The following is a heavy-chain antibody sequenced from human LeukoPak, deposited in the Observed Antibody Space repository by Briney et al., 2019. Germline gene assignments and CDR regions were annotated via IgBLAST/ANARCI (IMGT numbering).Heavy chain of an antibody. J-gene: IGHJ5*02. Sequence: PGGSLRLSCGASGFTFGTYAMHWVRQTPDKGLEWVAFISSDGSNENYADSVKGRFTISRDNSKNTLYLRMNNLTPEDTGVYYCAKGLATTTSYGNWFAPWGQGTLVTVSS. CDR1: GFTFGTYA. V-gene: IGHV3-30*18. CDR3: AKGLATTTSYGNWFAP. D-gene: IGHD1-26*01. CDR2: ISSDGSNE.